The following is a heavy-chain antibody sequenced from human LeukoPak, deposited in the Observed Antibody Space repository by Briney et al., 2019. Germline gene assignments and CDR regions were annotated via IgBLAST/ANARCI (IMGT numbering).Heavy chain of an antibody. D-gene: IGHD3-22*01. J-gene: IGHJ4*02. V-gene: IGHV4-38-2*01. Sequence: SETLSLTCAVSGYSISSGYYWGWIRQPPGEGLEWIGSIYHSGSSYYNPSLKSRVTISVDTSKNQFSLKLSSVTAADTAVYYCARVYSSGYYYYLDYWGQGTLVTVSS. CDR1: GYSISSGYY. CDR3: ARVYSSGYYYYLDY. CDR2: IYHSGSS.